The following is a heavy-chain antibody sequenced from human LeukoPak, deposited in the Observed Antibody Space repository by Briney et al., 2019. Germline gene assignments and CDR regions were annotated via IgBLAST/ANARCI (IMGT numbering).Heavy chain of an antibody. V-gene: IGHV3-72*01. CDR3: AREGYCSGGSCYWDYYYGMDV. Sequence: GRSLRLSCAASGFTFSDHYMDWVRQAPGKGLEWVGRTRNKANSYTTEYAASVKGRFTISRDDSKNSLYLQMNSLKTEDTAVYYCAREGYCSGGSCYWDYYYGMDVWGKGTTVTVSS. J-gene: IGHJ6*04. D-gene: IGHD2-15*01. CDR1: GFTFSDHY. CDR2: TRNKANSYTT.